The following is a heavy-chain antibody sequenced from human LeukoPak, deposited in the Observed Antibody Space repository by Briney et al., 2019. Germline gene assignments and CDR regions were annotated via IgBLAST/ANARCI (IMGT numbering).Heavy chain of an antibody. J-gene: IGHJ4*02. Sequence: GASAKVSCKASGYTLTSYYMHWVRQAPGQGPEWMGVINPSGGRTTSYAQKIQGRVTMTRDTSMSTVNMELSSLRSEDTAVYYCARGTLRYFDFWGQGTLVTVSS. CDR3: ARGTLRYFDF. CDR2: INPSGGRT. CDR1: GYTLTSYY. V-gene: IGHV1-46*01. D-gene: IGHD3-9*01.